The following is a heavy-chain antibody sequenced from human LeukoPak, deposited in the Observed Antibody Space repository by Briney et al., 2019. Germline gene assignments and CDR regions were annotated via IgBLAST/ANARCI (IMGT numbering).Heavy chain of an antibody. CDR3: AKEKEVDTIMSSLWFGELFNFDY. Sequence: PGGSLRLSCAASGFTFSSYAMHWVRQAPGKGLEWVAVISYDGSNKYYADSVKGRFTISRDNSKNTLYLQMNSLRAEDTAVYYCAKEKEVDTIMSSLWFGELFNFDYWGQGTLVTVSS. CDR1: GFTFSSYA. J-gene: IGHJ4*02. CDR2: ISYDGSNK. D-gene: IGHD3-10*01. V-gene: IGHV3-30-3*01.